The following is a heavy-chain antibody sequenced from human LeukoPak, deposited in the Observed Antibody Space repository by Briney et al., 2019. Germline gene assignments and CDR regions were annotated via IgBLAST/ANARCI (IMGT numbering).Heavy chain of an antibody. Sequence: GGSLRLSCAASGFTFSDYYMNWIRQAPGKGLEWISYISSSTGTTIYYAESVKGRFTISRDNAKNSLYLQMNSLRAEDTAVYYCARDSYGSSYYYYGMDVWDQGTTVTVSS. D-gene: IGHD5-18*01. V-gene: IGHV3-11*01. CDR1: GFTFSDYY. J-gene: IGHJ6*02. CDR2: ISSSTGTTI. CDR3: ARDSYGSSYYYYGMDV.